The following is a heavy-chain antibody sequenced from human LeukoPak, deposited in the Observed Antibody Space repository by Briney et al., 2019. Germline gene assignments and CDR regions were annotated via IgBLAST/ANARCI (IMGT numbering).Heavy chain of an antibody. V-gene: IGHV1-46*01. CDR1: GYTFTNYY. CDR3: ARGFFHDFSSDYPWRPGPIFDY. J-gene: IGHJ4*02. Sequence: ASVKVSCKASGYTFTNYYLHWVRQAPGQGLEWMGIINPSGGSTTYAQKFQGRVTMTRDTSTSTVYMELSSLRSEDTAVYYCARGFFHDFSSDYPWRPGPIFDYWGQETLVTVSS. D-gene: IGHD3-3*01. CDR2: INPSGGST.